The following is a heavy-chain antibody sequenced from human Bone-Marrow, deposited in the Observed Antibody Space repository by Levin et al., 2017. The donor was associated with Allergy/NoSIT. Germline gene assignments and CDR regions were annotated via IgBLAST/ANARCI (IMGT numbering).Heavy chain of an antibody. V-gene: IGHV3-9*01. Sequence: GGSLRLSCAASGFIFDDYAMHWVRLAPGKGLEWVSGISWNSGSIDYADVVKGRFTISRDNAKNSLYLQMNSLRPEDTALYFCARGRLAELSSASYYFDYWGQGTLVTVSS. CDR2: ISWNSGSI. CDR3: ARGRLAELSSASYYFDY. J-gene: IGHJ4*02. CDR1: GFIFDDYA. D-gene: IGHD3-16*02.